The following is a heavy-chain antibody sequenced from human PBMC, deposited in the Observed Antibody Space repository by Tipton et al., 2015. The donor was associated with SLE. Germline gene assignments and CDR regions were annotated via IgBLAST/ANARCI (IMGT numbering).Heavy chain of an antibody. CDR3: ARPGVAYGGYGAWAD. CDR1: SGSFSGYY. J-gene: IGHJ3*01. D-gene: IGHD5-12*01. Sequence: TLSLTCAVYSGSFSGYYWSWIRQPPGKGLEWIGEINHSGSTNYNPSLKSRVTISVDTSKNQFSLKLSSVTAADTAVYYCARPGVAYGGYGAWADWGQGTMLTVSS. V-gene: IGHV4-34*01. CDR2: INHSGST.